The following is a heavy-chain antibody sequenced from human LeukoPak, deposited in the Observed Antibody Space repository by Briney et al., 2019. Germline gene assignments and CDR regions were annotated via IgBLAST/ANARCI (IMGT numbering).Heavy chain of an antibody. CDR2: INHSGST. Sequence: PSETLSLTCAVYGGSFSGYYWSWIRQPPGKGLEWIGEINHSGSTNYNPSLKSRVTISVDTSKNQFSLKLSSVAAADTAVHYCAPRGDYYDSSGYPGYWGQGTLVTVSS. D-gene: IGHD3-22*01. V-gene: IGHV4-34*01. CDR1: GGSFSGYY. CDR3: APRGDYYDSSGYPGY. J-gene: IGHJ4*02.